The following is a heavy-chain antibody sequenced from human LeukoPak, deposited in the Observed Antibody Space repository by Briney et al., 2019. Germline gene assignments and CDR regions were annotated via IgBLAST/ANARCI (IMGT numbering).Heavy chain of an antibody. J-gene: IGHJ4*02. D-gene: IGHD5-12*01. CDR1: GYTFTGHY. CDR2: INPNTGGT. CDR3: ARDLATIDGIAWYYFEN. V-gene: IGHV1-2*02. Sequence: ASVKVSCKASGYTFTGHYIHWVRPAPGQGLEWMGWINPNTGGTDYAQKFQDRIAISTYTSISTAYMELSRLRSDDTALYYCARDLATIDGIAWYYFENWGQGTLVTVS.